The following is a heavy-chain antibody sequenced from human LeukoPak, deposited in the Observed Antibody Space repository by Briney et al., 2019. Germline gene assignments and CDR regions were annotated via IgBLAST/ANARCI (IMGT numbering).Heavy chain of an antibody. Sequence: PGGSLRLSCAASGFTFSSYWMHWVRQAPGKGLVWVSRINSDGSRTNYADSVKGRFTISRDNAKNTLYLQMNSLRAEDTAGYYCARELAAGRIRPMVRGVTYGMDVWGQGTTVTVSS. CDR1: GFTFSSYW. J-gene: IGHJ6*02. V-gene: IGHV3-74*01. CDR3: ARELAAGRIRPMVRGVTYGMDV. D-gene: IGHD3-10*01. CDR2: INSDGSRT.